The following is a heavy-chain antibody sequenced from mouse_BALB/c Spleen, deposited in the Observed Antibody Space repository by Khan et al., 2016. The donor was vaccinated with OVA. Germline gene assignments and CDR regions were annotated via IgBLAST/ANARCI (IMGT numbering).Heavy chain of an antibody. CDR3: GRGGFYAMDY. CDR2: IWSDGIT. CDR1: GFSLTTYG. V-gene: IGHV2-6*02. Sequence: QVQLKQSGPGLVAPSQSLSITCTVSGFSLTTYGVHWVRQPPGKGLEWLVVIWSDGITTYNSALKSTLSISKDNSKSQVSVKMHRLQTDSTTMYYCGRGGFYAMDYLGQGTSVTVSS. J-gene: IGHJ4*01.